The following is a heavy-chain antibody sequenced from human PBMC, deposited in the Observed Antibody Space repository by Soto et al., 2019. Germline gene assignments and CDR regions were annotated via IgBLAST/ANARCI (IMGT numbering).Heavy chain of an antibody. CDR2: IYYSGST. J-gene: IGHJ3*02. CDR3: AWNVVTSAHDAFDI. CDR1: GGSISSYY. Sequence: SETLSLTCTVSGGSISSYYWSWIRQPPGKGLEWIGYIYYSGSTNYNPSLKSRVTISVDTSKNQFSLKLSSVTAADTAVYYCAWNVVTSAHDAFDIWGQGTMVTVSS. D-gene: IGHD2-2*01. V-gene: IGHV4-59*01.